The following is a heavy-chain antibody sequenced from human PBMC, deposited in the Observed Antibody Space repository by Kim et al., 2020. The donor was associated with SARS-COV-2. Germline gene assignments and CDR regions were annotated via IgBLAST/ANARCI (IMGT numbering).Heavy chain of an antibody. J-gene: IGHJ6*02. Sequence: ASVKVSCKASGYTFTSYGISWVRQAPGQGLEWMGWISAYNGNTNYAQKLQGRVTMTTDISTSTAYMELRSLRSDDTAVYYCARDDANHYYYGMDVWGQGTTVTVSS. CDR2: ISAYNGNT. V-gene: IGHV1-18*01. CDR3: ARDDANHYYYGMDV. CDR1: GYTFTSYG.